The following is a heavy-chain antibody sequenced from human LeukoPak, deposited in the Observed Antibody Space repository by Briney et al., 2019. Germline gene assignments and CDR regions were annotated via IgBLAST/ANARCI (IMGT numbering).Heavy chain of an antibody. CDR2: ITPVLGTT. V-gene: IGHV1-69*13. J-gene: IGHJ6*03. Sequence: SVKVSCKASGGTFSRYAISWVRQAPGQGLEWMGGITPVLGTTNYAQTFQNKVTITADESTSTTYMELSSLTSEDTAVYYCATSGGDYYYYSLDVWGKGTPVTISS. CDR3: ATSGGDYYYYSLDV. D-gene: IGHD3-10*01. CDR1: GGTFSRYA.